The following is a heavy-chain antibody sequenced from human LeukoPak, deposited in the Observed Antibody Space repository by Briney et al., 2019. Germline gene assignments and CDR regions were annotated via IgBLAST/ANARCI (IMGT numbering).Heavy chain of an antibody. CDR2: ISWNSGSI. CDR1: GFTFDDYA. J-gene: IGHJ4*02. Sequence: GRSLRLSCAASGFTFDDYAMHWVRQAPGKGLERVSGISWNSGSIGYADSVKGRFTISRDNAKNSLYLQMNSLRAEDMALYYCAKDGTRSGGNFSYWGQGNLVTVSS. V-gene: IGHV3-9*03. CDR3: AKDGTRSGGNFSY. D-gene: IGHD2-15*01.